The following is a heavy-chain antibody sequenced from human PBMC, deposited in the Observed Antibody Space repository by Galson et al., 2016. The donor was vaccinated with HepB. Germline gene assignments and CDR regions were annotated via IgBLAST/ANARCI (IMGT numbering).Heavy chain of an antibody. CDR3: ARGTRPYSNYPPTLDF. D-gene: IGHD4-11*01. CDR2: MYYSGST. Sequence: LTCTVSGGSVSSGPYYWSWIRQPPGKGLEWIGFMYYSGSTNYNPSLKSRVTISIDTSKNQFSVKLSSVTAADSARYYCARGTRPYSNYPPTLDFWGQGTLVTVSS. J-gene: IGHJ4*02. CDR1: GGSVSSGPYY. V-gene: IGHV4-61*01.